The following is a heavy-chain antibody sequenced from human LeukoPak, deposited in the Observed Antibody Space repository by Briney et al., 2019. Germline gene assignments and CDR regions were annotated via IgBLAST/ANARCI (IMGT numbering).Heavy chain of an antibody. D-gene: IGHD3-10*01. CDR2: IYSRGT. CDR1: GGSISSGGYY. CDR3: ARDSGTTGEVKFDP. V-gene: IGHV4-61*02. Sequence: PSETLSLTCTVSGGSISSGGYYWSWIRQPAGKGLEWIGRIYSRGTTYNPSLKSRVTMSADTSRNHVSLTLNSVTAADTAVYYCARDSGTTGEVKFDPWGQGTLVTVSS. J-gene: IGHJ5*02.